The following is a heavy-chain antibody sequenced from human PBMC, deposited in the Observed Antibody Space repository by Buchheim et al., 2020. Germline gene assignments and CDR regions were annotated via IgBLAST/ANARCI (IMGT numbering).Heavy chain of an antibody. CDR2: IWYDGSNK. Sequence: QVQLVESGGGVVQPGRSLRLSCAASGFTFSSYGMHWVRQAPGKGLEWVAVIWYDGSNKYYADSGKGRFPISRDNSKNTLYLQMNSLRAEDTAVYYCARDQPYYDILTGYSQYGMDVWGQGTT. J-gene: IGHJ6*02. CDR1: GFTFSSYG. V-gene: IGHV3-33*01. D-gene: IGHD3-9*01. CDR3: ARDQPYYDILTGYSQYGMDV.